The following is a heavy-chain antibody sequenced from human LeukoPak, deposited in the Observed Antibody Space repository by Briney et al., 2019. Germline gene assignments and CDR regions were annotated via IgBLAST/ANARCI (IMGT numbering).Heavy chain of an antibody. CDR3: ARGIRAFSRTGSGKTYFDQ. Sequence: SETLSLTCTVSGDSISSYSYYWGWIRQPPGKGLEWIGSIYYRGDTFYNPSLESRVTVSVDTSKNQFSLKLNSVTAADTAVYYCARGIRAFSRTGSGKTYFDQWGQGTLVIVSS. V-gene: IGHV4-39*07. D-gene: IGHD2/OR15-2a*01. CDR1: GDSISSYSYY. CDR2: IYYRGDT. J-gene: IGHJ4*02.